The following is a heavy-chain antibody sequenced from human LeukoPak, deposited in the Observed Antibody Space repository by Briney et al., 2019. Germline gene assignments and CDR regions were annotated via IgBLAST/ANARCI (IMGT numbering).Heavy chain of an antibody. CDR1: GGSFSDYY. CDR2: INHSGST. D-gene: IGHD3-22*01. CDR3: AGSYYYDSSGSDAFDI. J-gene: IGHJ3*02. V-gene: IGHV4-34*01. Sequence: SETLSLTCAVYGGSFSDYYWSWIRQPPGKGLERIGQINHSGSTNYNPSLKSRVTISVDTSKNQFSLKLSSVTAADTAVYYCAGSYYYDSSGSDAFDIWGQGTMVTVSS.